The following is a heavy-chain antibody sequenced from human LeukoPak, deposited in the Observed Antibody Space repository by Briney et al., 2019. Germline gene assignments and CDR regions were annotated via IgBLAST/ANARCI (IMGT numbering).Heavy chain of an antibody. CDR3: ARAQGQYYYGSGSLLAYYFDY. Sequence: GGSLRLSCAASGFTDSSNYMSWVRQAPGKGLEWVSVIYSGGSTYYADSVKGRFAISRDNSKNTLYLQMNSLRAEDTAVYYCARAQGQYYYGSGSLLAYYFDYWGQGTLVTVSS. J-gene: IGHJ4*02. V-gene: IGHV3-53*01. CDR2: IYSGGST. D-gene: IGHD3-10*01. CDR1: GFTDSSNY.